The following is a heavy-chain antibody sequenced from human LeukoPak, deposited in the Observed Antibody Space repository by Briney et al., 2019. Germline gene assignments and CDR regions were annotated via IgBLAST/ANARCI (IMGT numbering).Heavy chain of an antibody. CDR3: AKDGRGYCSSTSCSRNDY. CDR1: GFTFSSYS. V-gene: IGHV3-48*01. Sequence: PGGSLRLSCAASGFTFSSYSMNWVRQAPGKGLEWISHISSSSNIFYADSVKGRFTISRDNSKNTLYLQMNSLRAEDTAVYYCAKDGRGYCSSTSCSRNDYWGQGTLVTVSS. D-gene: IGHD2-2*01. CDR2: ISSSSNI. J-gene: IGHJ4*02.